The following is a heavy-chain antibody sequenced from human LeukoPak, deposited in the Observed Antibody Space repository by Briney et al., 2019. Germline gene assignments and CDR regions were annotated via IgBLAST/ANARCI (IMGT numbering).Heavy chain of an antibody. CDR1: GFTFSSYW. CDR2: ISYDGSDK. J-gene: IGHJ4*02. D-gene: IGHD6-13*01. Sequence: PGGSLRLSCAASGFTFSSYWMTWVRQAPGKGLEWVAVISYDGSDKYYADSVKGRFTISRDNSKNTLYLQMNSLRAEDTAVYYCAKDRIAAAGGGYYFDYWGQGTLVTVSS. CDR3: AKDRIAAAGGGYYFDY. V-gene: IGHV3-30*18.